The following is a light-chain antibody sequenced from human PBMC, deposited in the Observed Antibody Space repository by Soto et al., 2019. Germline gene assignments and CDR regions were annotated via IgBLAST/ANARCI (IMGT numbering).Light chain of an antibody. CDR2: DAS. V-gene: IGKV3-20*01. Sequence: EFVLTHSPGPLSLSPAARATLSXRASQTGRNNYLAWYQQKPGQAPRLLIYDASSRATGIPDRFSGGGSGTDFTLTISRLEPEDFAVYFCQQYAGSPRTFGQGTKVDIK. J-gene: IGKJ1*01. CDR3: QQYAGSPRT. CDR1: QTGRNNY.